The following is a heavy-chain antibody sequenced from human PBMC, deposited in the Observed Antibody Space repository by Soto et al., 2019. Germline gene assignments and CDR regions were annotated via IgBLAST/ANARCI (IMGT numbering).Heavy chain of an antibody. CDR1: GYTFTYYG. J-gene: IGHJ5*02. V-gene: IGHV1-18*01. Sequence: GASVKVSFKASGYTFTYYGISWVRQAPGQGLEWMGWISAYNGNTDYAQNLQGRVTMTTDTSTSTVYMELRSLTFDDTAVYYCARGGHKFLPPYNWFDPWGQGTLVTVSS. D-gene: IGHD2-21*01. CDR2: ISAYNGNT. CDR3: ARGGHKFLPPYNWFDP.